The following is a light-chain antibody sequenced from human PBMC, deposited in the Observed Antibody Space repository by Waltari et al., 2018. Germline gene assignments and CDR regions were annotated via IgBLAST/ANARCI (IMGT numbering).Light chain of an antibody. CDR2: LNSDGSH. CDR3: QTWGTGIHVV. CDR1: SGHSSYA. Sequence: QLVLTQSPSASASLGASVKLTCTLSSGHSSYAIAWPQQQPAKGPRYLMKLNSDGSHSKGDGIPDRFSGSSSGAERYLTISSLQSEDEADYYCQTWGTGIHVVFGGGTKLTVL. J-gene: IGLJ2*01. V-gene: IGLV4-69*01.